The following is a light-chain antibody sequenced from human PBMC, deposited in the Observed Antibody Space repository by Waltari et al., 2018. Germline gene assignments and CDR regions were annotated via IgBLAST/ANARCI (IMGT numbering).Light chain of an antibody. Sequence: EIVMTQSPATLSVSPGDRATLSCRASQSVASNLAWYQQRPGQAPRVLIYGASNGATGIPTRFRGSGSGTDFPLTISSLQSEDFAVYYCQQYNDWPFTFGPGTKVDFK. J-gene: IGKJ3*01. CDR1: QSVASN. CDR3: QQYNDWPFT. CDR2: GAS. V-gene: IGKV3-15*01.